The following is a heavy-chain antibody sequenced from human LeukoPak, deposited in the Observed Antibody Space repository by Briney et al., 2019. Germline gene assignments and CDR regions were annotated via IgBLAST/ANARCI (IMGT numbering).Heavy chain of an antibody. CDR1: GFTFNSYE. V-gene: IGHV3-48*03. J-gene: IGHJ5*02. Sequence: GGSLRLSCAASGFTFNSYEMNWVRQAPGRGLEWVSYISSSGSTIFYADSVKGRFTISRDNAKNSLFLQMNSLRAEDTALYYCTKASSGSYFNWFDPWGQGILVTVSS. CDR2: ISSSGSTI. CDR3: TKASSGSYFNWFDP. D-gene: IGHD1-26*01.